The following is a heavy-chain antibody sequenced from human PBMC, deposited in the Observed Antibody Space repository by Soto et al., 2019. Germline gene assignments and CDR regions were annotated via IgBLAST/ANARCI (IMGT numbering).Heavy chain of an antibody. V-gene: IGHV4-59*01. D-gene: IGHD2-15*01. CDR1: GGSISSYY. CDR2: IYYSGST. J-gene: IGHJ6*02. Sequence: QVQLQESGPGLVKPSETLSLTCTVSGGSISSYYWSWIRQPPGKGLEWIGYIYYSGSTNYNPSLKSRVTISVDTSKNQFSLKLSSVTAADTAVYYCARESGRLGYCSGGSCFNHYYYGMDVWGQGTTVTVSS. CDR3: ARESGRLGYCSGGSCFNHYYYGMDV.